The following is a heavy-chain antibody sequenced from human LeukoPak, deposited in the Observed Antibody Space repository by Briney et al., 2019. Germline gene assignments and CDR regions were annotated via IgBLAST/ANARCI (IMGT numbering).Heavy chain of an antibody. Sequence: GGSLRLSCAASGFTFSSYAMHWVRQAPGKGLEWVAVISYDGSNKYYADSVKGRFTISRDNSKNTLYLQMNSVRAEDTAVYYCARVWWELLDYWGQGTLVTVSS. D-gene: IGHD1-26*01. CDR1: GFTFSSYA. CDR3: ARVWWELLDY. V-gene: IGHV3-30*01. J-gene: IGHJ4*02. CDR2: ISYDGSNK.